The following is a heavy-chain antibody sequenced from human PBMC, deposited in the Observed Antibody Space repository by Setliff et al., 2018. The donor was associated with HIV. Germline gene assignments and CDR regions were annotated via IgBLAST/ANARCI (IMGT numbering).Heavy chain of an antibody. CDR2: VDYTGST. CDR3: ARQGNIVVVTSFDY. CDR1: GGSISTSNYY. Sequence: SETLSLTCTVSGGSISTSNYYWGWVRQPPGKGLEWVGNVDYTGSTYYNPSLKSRVTISVDTSKNQFSLRLNSVTAADTAVYSCARQGNIVVVTSFDYWGQGTLVTVSS. D-gene: IGHD2-21*02. J-gene: IGHJ4*02. V-gene: IGHV4-39*07.